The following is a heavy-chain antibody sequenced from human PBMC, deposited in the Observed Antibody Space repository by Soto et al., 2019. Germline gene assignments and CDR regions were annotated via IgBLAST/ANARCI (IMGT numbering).Heavy chain of an antibody. CDR1: GGSISSHY. V-gene: IGHV4-59*11. CDR2: VYYRGST. J-gene: IGHJ6*02. Sequence: PSETLSLTCTVSGGSISSHYCSWGRQAPGKGLEWIGHVYYRGSTSYNPSLRSRSTISVDTSNNQFSLKLNSVTTADTAVYYCASDGTEASGMDVWGQGTKVTVSS. D-gene: IGHD1-26*01. CDR3: ASDGTEASGMDV.